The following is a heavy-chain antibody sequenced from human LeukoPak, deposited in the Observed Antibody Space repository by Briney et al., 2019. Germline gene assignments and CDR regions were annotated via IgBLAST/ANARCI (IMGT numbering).Heavy chain of an antibody. D-gene: IGHD5-12*01. J-gene: IGHJ4*02. Sequence: AGGSLRLSCAASGFTLSGYGMNWVRQAPGKGLEWVSYISSSTRIIYYADSVKGRLTISRDNAKNSLYLQMNSLRADDTAVYYCARLEASGYDYGAFDYWGQGTLVTVSS. CDR2: ISSSTRII. CDR3: ARLEASGYDYGAFDY. CDR1: GFTLSGYG. V-gene: IGHV3-48*01.